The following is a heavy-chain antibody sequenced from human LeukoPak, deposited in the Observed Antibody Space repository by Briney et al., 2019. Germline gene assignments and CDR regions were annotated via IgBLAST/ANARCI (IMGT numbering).Heavy chain of an antibody. CDR1: GFTFSNYA. CDR3: AKDGSSTGRAEYFQH. V-gene: IGHV3-23*01. Sequence: GGPLRLSCAASGFTFSNYAMSWVRQAPGKGLEWVSDISGSGGSTYYADTVKGRFTISRDNSKNTQYLQMNSLRAEDTAVYYCAKDGSSTGRAEYFQHWVQGTLVTVSS. J-gene: IGHJ1*01. CDR2: ISGSGGST. D-gene: IGHD3-10*01.